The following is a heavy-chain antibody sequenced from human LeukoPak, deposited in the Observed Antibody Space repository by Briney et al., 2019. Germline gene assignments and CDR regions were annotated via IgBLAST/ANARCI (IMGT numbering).Heavy chain of an antibody. Sequence: GASVKVSCKVSGYTLTELSMHWVRQAPGKGLEWMGGFDPEDGETIYAQKFQGRVTMAEDTSTDTAYMELSSLRSEDTAVYYCATGFTGLYCSGGSCPDYWGQGTLVTVSS. J-gene: IGHJ4*02. V-gene: IGHV1-24*01. CDR2: FDPEDGET. D-gene: IGHD2-15*01. CDR1: GYTLTELS. CDR3: ATGFTGLYCSGGSCPDY.